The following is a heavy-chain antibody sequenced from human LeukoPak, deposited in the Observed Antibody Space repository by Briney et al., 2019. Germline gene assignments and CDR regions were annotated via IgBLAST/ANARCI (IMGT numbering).Heavy chain of an antibody. CDR1: GGSFSGYY. D-gene: IGHD3-3*01. Sequence: PSETLSLTCAVYGGSFSGYYRSWIRQPPGKGLEWIGEINHSGSTNYNPSLKSRVTISVDTSKNQFSLKLSSVTAADTAVYYCARGRSVRFLEWFSSDYWGQGTLVTVSS. CDR2: INHSGST. V-gene: IGHV4-34*01. CDR3: ARGRSVRFLEWFSSDY. J-gene: IGHJ4*02.